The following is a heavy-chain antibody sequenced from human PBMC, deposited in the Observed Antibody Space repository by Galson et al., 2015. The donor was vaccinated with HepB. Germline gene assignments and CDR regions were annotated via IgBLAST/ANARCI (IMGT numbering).Heavy chain of an antibody. V-gene: IGHV3-33*06. CDR1: GFTFSSYG. J-gene: IGHJ4*02. CDR3: AKDSFRDGYLYYSDY. D-gene: IGHD5-24*01. CDR2: IWYDGSNK. Sequence: SLRLSCAASGFTFSSYGMHWVRQAPGKGLEWVAVIWYDGSNKYYADSVKGRFTISRDNSKNTLYLQMNSLRAEDTAVYYCAKDSFRDGYLYYSDYWRQGTLVTVSS.